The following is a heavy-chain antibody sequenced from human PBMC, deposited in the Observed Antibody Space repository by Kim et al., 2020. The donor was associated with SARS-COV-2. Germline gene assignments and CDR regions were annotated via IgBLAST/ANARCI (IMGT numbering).Heavy chain of an antibody. V-gene: IGHV3-23*01. Sequence: GGSLRLSCAASGFTFRSFAMNWVRQTPGKGLEWVSSISGSGDRTFYADSVKGRFTISRDNSKNTMSLQMNSLRVDDTAIYYCAREDWRLEPLNDAFAVWGQGTMVTVSS. D-gene: IGHD1-1*01. CDR3: AREDWRLEPLNDAFAV. CDR1: GFTFRSFA. CDR2: ISGSGDRT. J-gene: IGHJ3*01.